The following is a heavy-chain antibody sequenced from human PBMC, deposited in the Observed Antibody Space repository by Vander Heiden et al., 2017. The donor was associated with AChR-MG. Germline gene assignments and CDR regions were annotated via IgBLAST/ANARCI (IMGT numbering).Heavy chain of an antibody. CDR1: GYTFTGYY. Sequence: QVQLVQSGAEVKKPGASVKVSCKASGYTFTGYYMHWVRQAPGQGLEWMGWINPNSGGKNYAQKFQGRVPMTRDTSISTAYMELSRLRSDDTAVYYCAREGGFGEFQDWGQGTLVTVSS. D-gene: IGHD3-10*01. CDR3: AREGGFGEFQD. J-gene: IGHJ4*02. CDR2: INPNSGGK. V-gene: IGHV1-2*02.